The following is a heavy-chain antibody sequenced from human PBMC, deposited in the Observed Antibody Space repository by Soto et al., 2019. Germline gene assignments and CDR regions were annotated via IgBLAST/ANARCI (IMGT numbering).Heavy chain of an antibody. J-gene: IGHJ4*02. D-gene: IGHD6-19*01. Sequence: ASVKVSCKASGYTFTGYYMHWVRQAPGQGLEWMGWINPNSGGTNYAQKFQGRVTMTRDTSISTAYMELSRLRSDDTAVYYCARGYRSGWYPLPFDYWGQGTLVAVSS. CDR2: INPNSGGT. CDR3: ARGYRSGWYPLPFDY. CDR1: GYTFTGYY. V-gene: IGHV1-2*02.